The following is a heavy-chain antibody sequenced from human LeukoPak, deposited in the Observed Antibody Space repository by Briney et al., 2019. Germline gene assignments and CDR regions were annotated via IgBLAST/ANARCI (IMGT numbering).Heavy chain of an antibody. CDR3: ARGERGYDYAWGSRNWFDP. J-gene: IGHJ5*02. CDR1: GFTFSSYS. CDR2: ISSSSSYI. Sequence: TGGSLRLSCAASGFTFSSYSMNWVRQAPGKGLEWVSSISSSSSYIYYADSVKGRFTISRDNAKNSLYLQMNSLRAEDTAVYYCARGERGYDYAWGSRNWFDPWGQGTLVTVSS. V-gene: IGHV3-21*01. D-gene: IGHD3-16*01.